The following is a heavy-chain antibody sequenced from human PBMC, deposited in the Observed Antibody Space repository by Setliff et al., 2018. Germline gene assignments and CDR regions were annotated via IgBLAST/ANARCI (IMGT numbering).Heavy chain of an antibody. J-gene: IGHJ5*02. V-gene: IGHV1-3*01. Sequence: ASVKVSCKASGYSFTSYAMHWVRQAPGQRLEWMGWISAGNGNTKYSQKFQGRVTITRDTSARTAYMELSSLRSEDTAVYYCARARGPGYSSGWNWFDPWGQGTLVTVSS. CDR3: ARARGPGYSSGWNWFDP. CDR2: ISAGNGNT. CDR1: GYSFTSYA. D-gene: IGHD6-19*01.